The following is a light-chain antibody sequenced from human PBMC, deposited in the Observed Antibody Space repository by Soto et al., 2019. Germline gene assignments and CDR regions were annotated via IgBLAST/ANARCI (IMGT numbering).Light chain of an antibody. CDR3: QSYDSSLSPYWV. CDR1: SSNIGAGYD. Sequence: QSVLTQPPSVSGAPGQGVTISCTGSSSNIGAGYDVHWYQQLPGTAPKLLIYGNSNRPSGVPDRFSGSKSGTSASLAITGLQAEDEADYYCQSYDSSLSPYWVFGGGTQLTVL. CDR2: GNS. V-gene: IGLV1-40*01. J-gene: IGLJ3*02.